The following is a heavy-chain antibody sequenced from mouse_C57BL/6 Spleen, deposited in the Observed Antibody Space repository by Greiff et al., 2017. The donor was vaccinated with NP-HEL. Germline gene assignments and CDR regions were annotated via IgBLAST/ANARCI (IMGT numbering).Heavy chain of an antibody. CDR3: ARGHYGYDY. J-gene: IGHJ2*01. D-gene: IGHD2-2*01. CDR2: ISDGGSYT. CDR1: GFTFSSYA. Sequence: EVQLQESGGGLVKPGGSLKLSCAASGFTFSSYAMSWVRQTPEKRLEWVATISDGGSYTYYPDNVKGRFTISRDNAKNNLYLQMSHLKSEDTAMYYCARGHYGYDYWGQGTTLTVSS. V-gene: IGHV5-4*01.